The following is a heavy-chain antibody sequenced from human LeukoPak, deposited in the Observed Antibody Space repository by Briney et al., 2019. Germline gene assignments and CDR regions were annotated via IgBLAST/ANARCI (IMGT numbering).Heavy chain of an antibody. V-gene: IGHV3-23*01. CDR1: VFTLRIYG. CDR3: ARRNDVVGTTFKGNAFDL. Sequence: GGSLRLSRVASVFTLRIYGMSWVRPARARGREWVSHTGAGGACTFYADAVRGRFTISRDNSKNTLYLQMNSLRAEYTAVYYCARRNDVVGTTFKGNAFDLWGQGTTVTVSS. J-gene: IGHJ3*01. D-gene: IGHD1-26*01. CDR2: TGAGGACT.